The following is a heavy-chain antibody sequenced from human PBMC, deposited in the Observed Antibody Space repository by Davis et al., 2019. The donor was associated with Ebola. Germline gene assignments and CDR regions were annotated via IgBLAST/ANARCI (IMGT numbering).Heavy chain of an antibody. CDR1: GYTFSDYG. J-gene: IGHJ5*02. Sequence: ASVKVSCKASGYTFSDYGISWVRQAPRQGLEWMGWIRTSNGDTKLAQNLQGRVTMTTDRSTSTVYMDLRSLTSDDTAVYYCARDWDCTGGSCRNCFDPWGQGTQVIVSA. V-gene: IGHV1-18*01. CDR3: ARDWDCTGGSCRNCFDP. D-gene: IGHD2-15*01. CDR2: IRTSNGDT.